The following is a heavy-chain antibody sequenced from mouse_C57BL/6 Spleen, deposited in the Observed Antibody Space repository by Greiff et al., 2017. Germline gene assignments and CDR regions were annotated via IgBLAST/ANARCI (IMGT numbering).Heavy chain of an antibody. J-gene: IGHJ3*01. V-gene: IGHV1-42*01. CDR1: GYSFTGYY. Sequence: DVKLQESGPELVKPGASVKISCKASGYSFTGYYMNWVKQSPEKSLEWIGEINPSTGGTTYNQKFKAKATLTVDKSSSTAYMQLKSLTSEDSAVYYCARRDSNYLAWFAYWGQGTLVTVSA. CDR2: INPSTGGT. CDR3: ARRDSNYLAWFAY. D-gene: IGHD2-5*01.